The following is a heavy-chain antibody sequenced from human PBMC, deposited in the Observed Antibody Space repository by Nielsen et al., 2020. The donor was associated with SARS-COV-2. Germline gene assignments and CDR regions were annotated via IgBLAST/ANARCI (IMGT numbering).Heavy chain of an antibody. J-gene: IGHJ4*02. V-gene: IGHV3-11*06. CDR3: ARNPDTAMVTDY. CDR1: GFTFSDYY. Sequence: GESLKISCAASGFTFSDYYMSWIRQAPGKGLEWVSYISSSSSYTNYADSVKGRFTISRDNAKNSLYLQMNSLRAEDTAVYYCARNPDTAMVTDYWGQGTLVTVSS. D-gene: IGHD5-18*01. CDR2: ISSSSSYT.